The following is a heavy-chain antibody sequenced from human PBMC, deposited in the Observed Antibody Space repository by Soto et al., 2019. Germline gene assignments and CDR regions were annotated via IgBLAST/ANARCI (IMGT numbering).Heavy chain of an antibody. CDR2: IYYSGST. CDR3: ARSDGRY. CDR1: GGSISSYY. V-gene: IGHV4-59*01. Sequence: SETLSLTCPLSGGSISSYYWSWIRQPPGKGLEWIGYIYYSGSTNYNPSLKSRVTISVDTSKNQFSLKLSSVTAADTAVYYCARSDGRYWGQGTLVTSPQ. J-gene: IGHJ4*02.